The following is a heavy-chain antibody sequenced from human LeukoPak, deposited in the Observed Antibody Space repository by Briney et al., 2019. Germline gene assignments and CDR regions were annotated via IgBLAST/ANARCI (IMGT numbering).Heavy chain of an antibody. CDR2: INPNSGGT. J-gene: IGHJ3*02. CDR3: ARAIGVGATDDAFDI. CDR1: GYTFTGYY. V-gene: IGHV1-2*06. Sequence: GASVKVSCKASGYTFTGYYMHWVRQAPGQRLEWMGRINPNSGGTNHAQKFQGRVTMTRDTSISTAYMELSRLRSDDTAVYYCARAIGVGATDDAFDIWGQGTMVTVSS. D-gene: IGHD1-26*01.